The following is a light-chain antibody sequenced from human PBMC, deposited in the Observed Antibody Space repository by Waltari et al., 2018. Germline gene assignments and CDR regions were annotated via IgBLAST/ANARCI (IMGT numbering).Light chain of an antibody. CDR3: QAWDSGVAGV. Sequence: SYDLTQSPSVSVSPGQTASITCSGAELEKNYVCWYQQKPGQSPVLVIYQDVRRPSEIPERFSGSNSGNTATLTISGTQPMDEADYYCQAWDSGVAGVFGTGTKVTVL. CDR1: ELEKNY. V-gene: IGLV3-1*01. J-gene: IGLJ1*01. CDR2: QDV.